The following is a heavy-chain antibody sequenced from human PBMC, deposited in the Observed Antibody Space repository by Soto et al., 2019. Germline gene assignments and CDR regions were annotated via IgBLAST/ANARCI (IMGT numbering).Heavy chain of an antibody. V-gene: IGHV1-18*01. D-gene: IGHD3-16*01. Sequence: ASVKVSCKASGYTFTSYGISWVRQAPGQGLEWMGWISAYNGNTNYAQKLQGRVTMTTDTSTSTAYMELRSLRSDDTAVYYCARDLGVGTRLTTFAYVHCGHGTMFT. CDR1: GYTFTSYG. CDR3: ARDLGVGTRLTTFAYVH. J-gene: IGHJ3*01. CDR2: ISAYNGNT.